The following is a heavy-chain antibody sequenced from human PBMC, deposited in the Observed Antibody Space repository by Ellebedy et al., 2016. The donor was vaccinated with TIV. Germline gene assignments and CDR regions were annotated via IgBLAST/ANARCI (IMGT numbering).Heavy chain of an antibody. CDR3: ARANRLLNWFDP. D-gene: IGHD5-18*01. CDR1: GGSISSYY. V-gene: IGHV4-39*07. J-gene: IGHJ5*02. CDR2: IYYSGST. Sequence: SETLSLXXTVSGGSISSYYWGWIRQPPGKGLEWIGSIYYSGSTYYNPSLKSRVTISVDTSKNQFSLKLSSVTAADTAVYYCARANRLLNWFDPWGQGTLVTVSS.